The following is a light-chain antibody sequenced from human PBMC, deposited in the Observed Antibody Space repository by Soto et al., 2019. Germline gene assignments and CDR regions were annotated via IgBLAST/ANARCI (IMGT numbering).Light chain of an antibody. CDR3: NSYTSSRNRV. CDR1: SSDIGTYNY. Sequence: QSALTQPASVSGSPGQSITISCTGASSDIGTYNYVSWYQQHPGKAPKLMIYDVSNRPSGVSNRFSGSKSGNTASLTISGLQAEDEADYYCNSYTSSRNRVFGGGTKLTVL. V-gene: IGLV2-14*01. CDR2: DVS. J-gene: IGLJ2*01.